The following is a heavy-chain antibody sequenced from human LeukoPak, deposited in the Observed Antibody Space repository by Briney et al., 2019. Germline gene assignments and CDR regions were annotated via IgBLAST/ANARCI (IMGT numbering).Heavy chain of an antibody. V-gene: IGHV3-23*01. D-gene: IGHD1-26*01. CDR1: GFTFNSYG. J-gene: IGHJ4*02. CDR3: AKGAGYATTWRFDY. CDR2: ITGGASDT. Sequence: PGGSLRLSCAASGFTFNSYGMHWVRQAPGKGLEWVSAITGGASDTNYADSVKGRFTISRDDSKNTLYMQINSLRAEDTAVYYCAKGAGYATTWRFDYWGQGILVTVSS.